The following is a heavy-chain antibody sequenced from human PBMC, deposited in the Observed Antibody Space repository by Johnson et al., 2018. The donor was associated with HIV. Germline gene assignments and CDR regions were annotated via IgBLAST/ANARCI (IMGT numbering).Heavy chain of an antibody. CDR2: IRSKADGETT. Sequence: VQLVESGGGVVQPGRSLRLSCAASGLTFSSYAMTWFRQAPTKRLEWVSFIRSKADGETTEYAASVKGRFTISRDDSKSIAFLQMDSLKTEDTAMYYCTGGRDLRAFDIWGQGTMVTVSS. V-gene: IGHV3-49*03. J-gene: IGHJ3*02. CDR1: GLTFSSYA. D-gene: IGHD2-21*02. CDR3: TGGRDLRAFDI.